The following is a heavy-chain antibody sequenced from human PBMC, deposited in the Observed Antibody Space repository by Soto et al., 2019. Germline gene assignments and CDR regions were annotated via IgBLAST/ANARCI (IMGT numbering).Heavy chain of an antibody. Sequence: ASVKVSCKASGYTFTGYYIHWVRQAPGQGPEWMGWINHHIRGTNYAQKIKGRVTLTRDTSLSTAEMELSSVRSGVTAVYYCALLPSCSSAGWPICNCAVEDWGQGTLVTV. V-gene: IGHV1-2*02. CDR2: INHHIRGT. CDR1: GYTFTGYY. J-gene: IGHJ4*02. D-gene: IGHD2-2*01. CDR3: ALLPSCSSAGWPICNCAVED.